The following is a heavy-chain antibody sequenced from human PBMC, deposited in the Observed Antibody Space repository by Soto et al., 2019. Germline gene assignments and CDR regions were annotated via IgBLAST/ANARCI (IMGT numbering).Heavy chain of an antibody. CDR3: ARRAGVLYCSSTSCYHNYYYYMDV. Sequence: ASVKVSCKASGYTFTSYAMHWVRQAPGQRLEWMGWINAGNGNTKYSQKIQGRVTITRDTSASTAYMELSSLRSEDTAVYYCARRAGVLYCSSTSCYHNYYYYMDVWGKGTTVTVSS. J-gene: IGHJ6*03. V-gene: IGHV1-3*01. CDR1: GYTFTSYA. CDR2: INAGNGNT. D-gene: IGHD2-2*01.